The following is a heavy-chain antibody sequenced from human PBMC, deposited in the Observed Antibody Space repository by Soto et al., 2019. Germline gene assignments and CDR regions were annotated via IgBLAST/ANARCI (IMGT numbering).Heavy chain of an antibody. CDR3: ARARHREVQAGSGWTIDY. CDR2: INSDGSST. CDR1: GFTFSSYW. J-gene: IGHJ4*02. Sequence: PGGSLRLSCAASGFTFSSYWMHWVRQAPGKGLVWVSRINSDGSSTSYADSVKGRFTISRDNAKNTLYLQMNSLRAEDTAVYYCARARHREVQAGSGWTIDYWGQGTLVTVSS. D-gene: IGHD6-19*01. V-gene: IGHV3-74*01.